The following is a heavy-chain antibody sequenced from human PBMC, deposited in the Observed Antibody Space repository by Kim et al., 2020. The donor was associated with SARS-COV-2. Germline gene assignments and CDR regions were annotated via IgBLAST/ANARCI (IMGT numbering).Heavy chain of an antibody. CDR1: GFTFSDYY. D-gene: IGHD2-15*01. V-gene: IGHV3-11*05. CDR2: ISSSSSYT. J-gene: IGHJ4*02. Sequence: GGSLRLSCAASGFTFSDYYMSWIRQAPGKGLEWVSYISSSSSYTNYADSVKGRFTISRDNAKNSLYLQMNSLRAEDTAVYYCARDHCLSGRDGGCYFDYWGQGTLVTVSS. CDR3: ARDHCLSGRDGGCYFDY.